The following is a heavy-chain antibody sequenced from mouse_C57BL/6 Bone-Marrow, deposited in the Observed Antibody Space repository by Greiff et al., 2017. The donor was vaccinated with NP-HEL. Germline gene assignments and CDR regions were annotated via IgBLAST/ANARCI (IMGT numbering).Heavy chain of an antibody. V-gene: IGHV1-54*01. J-gene: IGHJ4*01. CDR1: GYAFTNYL. CDR3: ARSRRRRDYYAMDY. CDR2: INPGSGGT. D-gene: IGHD1-2*01. Sequence: QVQLKQSGAELVRPGTSVKVSCKASGYAFTNYLIEWVKQRPGQGLEWIGVINPGSGGTNYNEKFKGKATLTADKSSSTAYMQLSSLTSEDSAVYFCARSRRRRDYYAMDYWGQGTSVTVSS.